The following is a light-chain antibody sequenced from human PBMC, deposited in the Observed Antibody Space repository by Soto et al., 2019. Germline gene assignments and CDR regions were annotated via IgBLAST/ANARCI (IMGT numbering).Light chain of an antibody. CDR3: QQANSLPPLA. V-gene: IGKV1-12*01. CDR1: LSINTW. Sequence: DIQMTQFPSSVSASVGDRVTITCRASLSINTWLAWYQQKPGRAPKLLIYAASTLQRDVPPRFSGSGAGTRFTLTISSLQPEDFATYYCQQANSLPPLAFGGGTKVEI. J-gene: IGKJ4*01. CDR2: AAS.